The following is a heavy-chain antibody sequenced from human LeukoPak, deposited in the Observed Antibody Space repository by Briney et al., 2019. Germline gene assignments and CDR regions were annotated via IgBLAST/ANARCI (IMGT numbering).Heavy chain of an antibody. D-gene: IGHD4-17*01. V-gene: IGHV4-39*01. Sequence: SETLSLTCTVSGGSISSSSYYWGWIRQPPGKGLEWIGSIYYSGSTYYNPSLKSRVTISVDTSKNQFSLKLSSVTAADTAVYYCASHTVTTIFGYWGQGTLVTVSS. CDR2: IYYSGST. J-gene: IGHJ4*02. CDR1: GGSISSSSYY. CDR3: ASHTVTTIFGY.